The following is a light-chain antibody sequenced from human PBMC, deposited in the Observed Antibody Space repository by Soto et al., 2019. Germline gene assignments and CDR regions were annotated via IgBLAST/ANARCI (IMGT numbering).Light chain of an antibody. CDR1: SSKIGSNY. V-gene: IGLV1-47*01. CDR2: RNN. CDR3: AAWDDSLEVV. J-gene: IGLJ2*01. Sequence: QSVLTQPPSASGTPGQRVTISCSGSSSKIGSNYVYWYQQLPGTAPKLLIYRNNQRPSGVPDRFSGSNSGTSASLAISGLRSGDEADYFCAAWDDSLEVVFGGGTQLTVL.